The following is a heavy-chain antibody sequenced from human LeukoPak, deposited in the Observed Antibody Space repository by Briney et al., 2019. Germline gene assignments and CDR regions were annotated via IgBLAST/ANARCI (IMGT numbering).Heavy chain of an antibody. CDR2: ISYDGSNK. CDR3: ARDRHCVNGVCHSPPGMDV. J-gene: IGHJ6*02. Sequence: PGGSLRLSCAASGFTFRSYAIHRARQAPGKGLEWVAGISYDGSNKYFADSVKGRFAISRDNSKNTVYLQINSLRAEDTAVYYCARDRHCVNGVCHSPPGMDVWGQGTTVTVSS. V-gene: IGHV3-30*09. CDR1: GFTFRSYA. D-gene: IGHD2-8*01.